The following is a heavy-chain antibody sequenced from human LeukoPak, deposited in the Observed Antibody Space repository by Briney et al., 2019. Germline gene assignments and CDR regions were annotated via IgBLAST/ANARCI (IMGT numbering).Heavy chain of an antibody. J-gene: IGHJ6*04. D-gene: IGHD3-10*02. CDR1: GFTFSTFA. Sequence: GGSLRLSCAASGFTFSTFAMIWVRQPPGKGLEWVSYISSSGSTIYYADSVKGRFTISRDNAKNSLYLQMNSLRAEDMAVYYCAELGITMIGGVWGKGTTVTISS. CDR2: ISSSGSTI. V-gene: IGHV3-48*03. CDR3: AELGITMIGGV.